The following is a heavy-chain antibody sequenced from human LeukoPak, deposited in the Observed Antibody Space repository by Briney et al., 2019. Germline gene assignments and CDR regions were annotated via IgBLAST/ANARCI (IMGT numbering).Heavy chain of an antibody. CDR3: ARAKNYDILTGETNDAFDI. CDR1: GFTFSSYA. CDR2: ISYDGSNK. D-gene: IGHD3-9*01. J-gene: IGHJ3*02. V-gene: IGHV3-30-3*01. Sequence: GRSLRLSCAASGFTFSSYAMHWVRQAPGKGLEWVAVISYDGSNKYYADSVKGRFTISRDNSKNTLYLQMNSLRAEDTAVYYCARAKNYDILTGETNDAFDIWGQGTMVTVSS.